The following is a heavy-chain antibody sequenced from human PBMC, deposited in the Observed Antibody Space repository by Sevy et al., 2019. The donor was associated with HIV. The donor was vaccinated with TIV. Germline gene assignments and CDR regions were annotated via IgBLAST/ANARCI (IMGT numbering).Heavy chain of an antibody. CDR2: ISGSDSTI. V-gene: IGHV3-11*01. Sequence: GGSLRLSCAASGFTFSDYYMSWIRQAPGKGLKWISYISGSDSTIYYADSVKGRFTISRDNAKNSLYLQMNSLRPEDTAVYYCARDHVKDGDLGDYYYYAMDVWGQGTTVTVSS. D-gene: IGHD4-17*01. J-gene: IGHJ6*02. CDR1: GFTFSDYY. CDR3: ARDHVKDGDLGDYYYYAMDV.